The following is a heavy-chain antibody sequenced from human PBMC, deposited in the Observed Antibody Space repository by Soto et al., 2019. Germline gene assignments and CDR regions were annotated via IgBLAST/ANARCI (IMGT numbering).Heavy chain of an antibody. CDR1: GFHFSSYA. V-gene: IGHV3-30-3*01. Sequence: PGVSLRLSCASAGFHFSSYAMHWVRQAPGKGLEWVALISYDGSDKDYADSVKGRFTISRDNSRNTLFLQMNSLRAEDTAVYYCARDYYKYYDSSGYYRSPAYWGQGTLVTVSS. J-gene: IGHJ4*02. D-gene: IGHD3-22*01. CDR3: ARDYYKYYDSSGYYRSPAY. CDR2: ISYDGSDK.